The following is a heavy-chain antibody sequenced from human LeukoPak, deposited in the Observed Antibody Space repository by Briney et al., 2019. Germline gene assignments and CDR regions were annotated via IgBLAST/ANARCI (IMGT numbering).Heavy chain of an antibody. CDR2: IESDGTTT. D-gene: IGHD3-22*01. V-gene: IGHV3-74*01. J-gene: IGHJ4*02. Sequence: GGSLRLSCAASGFTFDDYGMSWVRQAPGKGLVWVSRIESDGTTTTYADSVKGRFTISRDNAKNTLYLQMNSLRAEDTAVYYCTRGQSSGYSSGDYWGQGTLVTVSS. CDR1: GFTFDDYG. CDR3: TRGQSSGYSSGDY.